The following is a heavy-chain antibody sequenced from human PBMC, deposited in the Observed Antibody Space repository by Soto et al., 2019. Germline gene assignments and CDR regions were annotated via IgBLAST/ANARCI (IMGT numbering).Heavy chain of an antibody. CDR2: INPSGGST. J-gene: IGHJ4*02. V-gene: IGHV1-46*01. D-gene: IGHD3-22*01. CDR3: ARALYDSSGYYYVRDDNFDY. CDR1: GYTFTRYY. Sequence: ASVKVSCKASGYTFTRYYMHWVRQAPGQGLEWMGIINPSGGSTSYAQKFQGRVTMTRDTSTSTVYIELSSLRSENTAVYYCARALYDSSGYYYVRDDNFDYWGQGTLVTVSS.